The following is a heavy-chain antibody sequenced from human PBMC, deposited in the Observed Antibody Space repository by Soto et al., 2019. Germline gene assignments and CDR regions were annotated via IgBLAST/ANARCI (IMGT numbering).Heavy chain of an antibody. D-gene: IGHD6-13*01. CDR1: VGSISSYY. Sequence: ETLSLTCTVSVGSISSYYWSWIRQPPGKGLEWIGYIYYSGSTNYNPSLKSRVTISVDTSKNQFSLKLSSVTAADTAVYYCARVKGSSWYSGYYFDYWGQGTLVTVSS. J-gene: IGHJ4*02. CDR2: IYYSGST. V-gene: IGHV4-59*01. CDR3: ARVKGSSWYSGYYFDY.